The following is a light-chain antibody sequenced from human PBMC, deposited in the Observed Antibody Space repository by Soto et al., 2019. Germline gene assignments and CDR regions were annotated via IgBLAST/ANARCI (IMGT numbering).Light chain of an antibody. J-gene: IGKJ4*01. V-gene: IGKV3-11*01. Sequence: DIVLPQNPATVSLSPGERATLACRARQSVSSYLAWDQQQHGEARRLLMCDASNKATGIPARFRGSGSRTAFTLTISSLEPEDFAVYYCQQRSNWPLNFGGRAKADIK. CDR1: QSVSSY. CDR2: DAS. CDR3: QQRSNWPLN.